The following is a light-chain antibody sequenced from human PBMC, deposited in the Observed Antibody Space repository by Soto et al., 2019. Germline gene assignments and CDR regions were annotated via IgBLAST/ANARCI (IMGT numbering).Light chain of an antibody. CDR3: QSYDSSRV. Sequence: NFMLTQPHSVSESPGKTVTISCTRSSGSIASNYVQWYQQRPGSAPTTVIYEDNQRPSGVPDRFSGSIDSSSNSASLTISGLKTEDEADSYCQSYDSSRVFGGGTKLTVL. CDR1: SGSIASNY. J-gene: IGLJ2*01. V-gene: IGLV6-57*04. CDR2: EDN.